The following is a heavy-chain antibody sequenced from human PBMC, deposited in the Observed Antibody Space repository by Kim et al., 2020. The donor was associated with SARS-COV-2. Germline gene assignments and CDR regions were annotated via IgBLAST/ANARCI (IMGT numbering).Heavy chain of an antibody. D-gene: IGHD1-1*01. CDR2: IKGDGSEK. CDR1: GFTFSSYW. CDR3: RSGMRGGSFEY. J-gene: IGHJ4*02. V-gene: IGHV3-7*01. Sequence: GGSLRLSCVVSGFTFSSYWMSWVRQAPGKGLELVATIKGDGSEKNYVDSVKGRLTISSDNAKNSLYLEMNSLRAEDTAVYYCRSGMRGGSFEYWGQGTL.